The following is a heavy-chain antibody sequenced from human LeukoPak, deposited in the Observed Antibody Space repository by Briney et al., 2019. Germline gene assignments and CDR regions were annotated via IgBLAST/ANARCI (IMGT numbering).Heavy chain of an antibody. Sequence: GGSLRLSCAASGFTFSSYGMHWVRQAPGKGLEWVAFIRYDGSNKYYADSVKGRFTISRDNSKNTLYLQMNSLRAEDTAVYYCAKGDDYYDSSGYYPSGFDYWGQGTLVTVSS. D-gene: IGHD3-22*01. CDR3: AKGDDYYDSSGYYPSGFDY. CDR2: IRYDGSNK. J-gene: IGHJ4*02. V-gene: IGHV3-30*02. CDR1: GFTFSSYG.